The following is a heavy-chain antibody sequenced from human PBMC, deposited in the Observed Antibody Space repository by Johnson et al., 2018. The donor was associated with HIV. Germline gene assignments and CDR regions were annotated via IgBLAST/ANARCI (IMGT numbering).Heavy chain of an antibody. D-gene: IGHD1-26*01. Sequence: QVLLVESGGGVVQPGRSLRLSCAVSGFTLSSYVMHWVRQAPGKGLEWVAVMSYDGSDKYYADSVKGRFTISRDNSKNSLYLQMNSLRAEDTALYYCARDGPRGSYGAFDIWGQGTMVTVSS. V-gene: IGHV3-30*04. CDR2: MSYDGSDK. J-gene: IGHJ3*02. CDR1: GFTLSSYV. CDR3: ARDGPRGSYGAFDI.